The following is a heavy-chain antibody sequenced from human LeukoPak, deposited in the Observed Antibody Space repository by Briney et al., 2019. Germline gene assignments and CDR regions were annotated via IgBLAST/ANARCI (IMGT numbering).Heavy chain of an antibody. CDR2: INHSGST. J-gene: IGHJ4*02. CDR3: ARARYYGSGSHDY. Sequence: SETLSLTCAVYGGSFSGYYWSWIRQPPGKGLEWIGEINHSGSTNYDPSLKSRVTISVDTSKNQFSLKLSSVTAADTAVYYCARARYYGSGSHDYWGQGTLVTVSS. CDR1: GGSFSGYY. D-gene: IGHD3-10*01. V-gene: IGHV4-34*01.